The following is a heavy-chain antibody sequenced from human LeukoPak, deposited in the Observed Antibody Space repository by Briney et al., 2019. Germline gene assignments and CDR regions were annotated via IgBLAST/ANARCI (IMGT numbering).Heavy chain of an antibody. D-gene: IGHD3-22*01. J-gene: IGHJ4*02. CDR2: FDPEDVKT. V-gene: IGHV1-24*01. Sequence: EASVKVSCKVSGYTLTELSMHWVRQAPGKGLEWMGGFDPEDVKTIYAQKFQGRVTMTEDTSTDTAYMELSSLRSEDTAVYYCATVLSNYYDSSGYFPFDYWGQGTLVTVSS. CDR1: GYTLTELS. CDR3: ATVLSNYYDSSGYFPFDY.